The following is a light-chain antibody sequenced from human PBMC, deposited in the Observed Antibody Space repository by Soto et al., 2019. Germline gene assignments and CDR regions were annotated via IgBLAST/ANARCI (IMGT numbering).Light chain of an antibody. CDR2: DVS. CDR3: SSYTSSSTSV. J-gene: IGLJ1*01. CDR1: STDVGAYNF. V-gene: IGLV2-14*03. Sequence: QSALTQPASVSGSRGQSITISCTGTSTDVGAYNFVSWYQQHPGKLPKLMIFDVSRRPSGVTDRFSGSKSGNTASLTIAGLQAEDEDDYYCSSYTSSSTSVFGSGTKLTVL.